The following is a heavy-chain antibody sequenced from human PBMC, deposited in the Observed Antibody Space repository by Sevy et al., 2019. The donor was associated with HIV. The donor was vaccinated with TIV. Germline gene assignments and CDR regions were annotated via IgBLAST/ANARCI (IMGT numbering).Heavy chain of an antibody. J-gene: IGHJ6*02. D-gene: IGHD3-3*01. CDR1: GYSYSDSGYY. CDR2: INPKSGAT. Sequence: ASVKVSCKASGYSYSDSGYYVHWERQPPGQGLEWMGWINPKSGATKYAQKFQGRVTMTRDTSVSTANMELTRLTSDDTAVYYCARESYDFWTGPVDYDYGMDVWGQGTTVTVSS. CDR3: ARESYDFWTGPVDYDYGMDV. V-gene: IGHV1-2*02.